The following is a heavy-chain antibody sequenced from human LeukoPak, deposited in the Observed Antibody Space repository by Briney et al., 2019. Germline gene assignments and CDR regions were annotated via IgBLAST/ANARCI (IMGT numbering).Heavy chain of an antibody. CDR2: CDPEDGET. D-gene: IGHD3/OR15-3a*01. CDR3: ATPGPDWGDAFDI. Sequence: SVTVSCKVSGYSVIELSMHWVRQAPGKGREGMGGCDPEDGETIYAQKFQGRVTMTEDTSTDTAYMDFSSLRSEHTAVYYCATPGPDWGDAFDIWGQGTMVTVSS. CDR1: GYSVIELS. J-gene: IGHJ3*02. V-gene: IGHV1-24*01.